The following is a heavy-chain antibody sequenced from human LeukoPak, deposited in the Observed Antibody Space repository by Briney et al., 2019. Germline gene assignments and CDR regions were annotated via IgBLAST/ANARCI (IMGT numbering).Heavy chain of an antibody. V-gene: IGHV4-34*01. Sequence: SETLSLTCAVYGGSFSGYYWSWIRQPPGKGLEWIGEINHSGSTNYNPSLKSRVTISVDTSKNQFSLKLSSVTAADTAVYYCARGFDSGFGRYNWFDPWGQGTLVTVSS. CDR3: ARGFDSGFGRYNWFDP. D-gene: IGHD6-25*01. J-gene: IGHJ5*02. CDR2: INHSGST. CDR1: GGSFSGYY.